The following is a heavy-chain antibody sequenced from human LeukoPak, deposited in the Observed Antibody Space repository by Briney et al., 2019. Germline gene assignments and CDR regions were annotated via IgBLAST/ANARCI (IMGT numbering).Heavy chain of an antibody. CDR2: IKQDGSER. V-gene: IGHV3-7*01. D-gene: IGHD6-19*01. CDR3: AREYSSDWPTRFDY. Sequence: GGSLRLSCAAFGFTFSSYWMTWVRQAPGKGLEWVATIKQDGSERYYVDSVKGRFSISRDNARNSLYLQMNSLRAEDTAVYYCAREYSSDWPTRFDYWGQGTLVTVSS. CDR1: GFTFSSYW. J-gene: IGHJ4*02.